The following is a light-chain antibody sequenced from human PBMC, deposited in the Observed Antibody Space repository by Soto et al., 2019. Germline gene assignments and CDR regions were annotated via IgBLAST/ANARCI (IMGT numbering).Light chain of an antibody. CDR1: SSDVGGYNY. CDR2: DVS. V-gene: IGLV2-14*01. J-gene: IGLJ2*01. Sequence: SALTQPASVSGSPGQSITISCTGTSSDVGGYNYVSWYQQHPGKAPKLMIYDVSNRPSGVSNRFSGSKSGNTASLTISGLQAEDEADYYCSSYTSSSTGVVFGGGTKVTVL. CDR3: SSYTSSSTGVV.